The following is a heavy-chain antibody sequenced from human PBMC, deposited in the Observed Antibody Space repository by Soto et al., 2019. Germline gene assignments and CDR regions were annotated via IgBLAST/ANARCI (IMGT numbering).Heavy chain of an antibody. CDR3: ARRWGTSFDF. Sequence: PSETLSLTCTVSGGSISSYYWSWIRQPPGKGLEWIGYIYYSGSTNYNPPLKSRVTISVDTSKNQFSLKVSSVTAADTAVYYCARRWGTSFDFWGQGTLVTVSS. D-gene: IGHD7-27*01. J-gene: IGHJ4*02. CDR1: GGSISSYY. CDR2: IYYSGST. V-gene: IGHV4-59*01.